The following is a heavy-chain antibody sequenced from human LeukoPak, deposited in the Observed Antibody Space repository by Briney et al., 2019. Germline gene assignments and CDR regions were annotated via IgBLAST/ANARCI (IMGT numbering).Heavy chain of an antibody. Sequence: GESLKISCKGSGYRFSEYWIGWVRQMPGKGLEWMGIIYPDDSDTRYSPSFQGQVTLSADKSINTAYLQWSSLKASDTAMYYCARYYYDRSVGPFDCWGPGTLVTVSS. CDR1: GYRFSEYW. V-gene: IGHV5-51*01. CDR2: IYPDDSDT. J-gene: IGHJ4*02. D-gene: IGHD3-22*01. CDR3: ARYYYDRSVGPFDC.